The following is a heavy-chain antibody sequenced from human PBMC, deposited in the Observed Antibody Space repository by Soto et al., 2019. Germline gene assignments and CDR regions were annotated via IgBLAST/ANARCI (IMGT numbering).Heavy chain of an antibody. CDR2: IWYDGSNK. J-gene: IGHJ4*02. CDR1: GFTFSSYG. D-gene: IGHD3-22*01. CDR3: AKAGYYYDSRADY. V-gene: IGHV3-33*06. Sequence: PGGSLRLSCAASGFTFSSYGMHWVRQAPGKGLEWVAVIWYDGSNKYYADSVKGRFTISRDNSKNTLYLQMNSLRAEDTAVYYCAKAGYYYDSRADYWGQGTLVTVSS.